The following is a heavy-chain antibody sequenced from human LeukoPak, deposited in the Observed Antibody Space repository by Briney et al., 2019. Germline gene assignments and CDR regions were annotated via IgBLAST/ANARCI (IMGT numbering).Heavy chain of an antibody. Sequence: SETLSLTCIVPGCSISSSSYYWAWIRQSPGKGLEWIGTFSSGGSAYYNPSLTSRVSISKDTSDNQFSLRLYSVTAADTAVYYCARKQTGTMYDVWGQGTQVTVSS. CDR2: FSSGGSA. CDR3: ARKQTGTMYDV. V-gene: IGHV4-39*07. D-gene: IGHD1-7*01. J-gene: IGHJ4*02. CDR1: GCSISSSSYY.